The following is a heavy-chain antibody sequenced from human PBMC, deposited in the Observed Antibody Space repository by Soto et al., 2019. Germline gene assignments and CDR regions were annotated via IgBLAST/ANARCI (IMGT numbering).Heavy chain of an antibody. J-gene: IGHJ4*02. CDR1: GGSISSSSYY. D-gene: IGHD2-2*01. CDR2: IYYSGST. Sequence: PSETLSLTCTVSGGSISSSSYYWGWIRQPPGKGLEWIGSIYYSGSTYYNPSLKSRVTISVDTSKNQFSLKLSSVTAADTAVYYCARHSTYRWYYFDYWGQGTLVTVSS. CDR3: ARHSTYRWYYFDY. V-gene: IGHV4-39*01.